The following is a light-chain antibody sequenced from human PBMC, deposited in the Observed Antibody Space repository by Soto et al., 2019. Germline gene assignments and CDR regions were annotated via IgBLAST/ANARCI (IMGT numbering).Light chain of an antibody. J-gene: IGKJ1*01. V-gene: IGKV3-20*01. CDR2: GAS. CDR1: QSVSSSY. CDR3: QQYVSLPTWT. Sequence: EIVLTQSPGTLSLSPGERATLSCRASQSVSSSYLAWYQQKPGQAPRLLIYGASSRATGIPDRFSGSGSGTDFTLTISRLEPEGFAVYYCQQYVSLPTWTCGQGTKVESK.